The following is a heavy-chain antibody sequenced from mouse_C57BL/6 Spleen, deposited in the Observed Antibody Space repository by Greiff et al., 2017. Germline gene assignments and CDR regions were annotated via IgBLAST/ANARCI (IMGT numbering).Heavy chain of an antibody. CDR3: TRGGNYYGSSPFAY. D-gene: IGHD1-1*01. CDR1: GYTFTDYE. V-gene: IGHV1-15*01. Sequence: QVQLQQSGAELVRPGASVTLSCKASGYTFTDYEMHWVKQTPVHGLEWIGAIDPETGGTAYNQKFKGKAILTADKSSSTAYMELRSLTSEDSAVYYCTRGGNYYGSSPFAYWGQGTLVTVSA. CDR2: IDPETGGT. J-gene: IGHJ3*01.